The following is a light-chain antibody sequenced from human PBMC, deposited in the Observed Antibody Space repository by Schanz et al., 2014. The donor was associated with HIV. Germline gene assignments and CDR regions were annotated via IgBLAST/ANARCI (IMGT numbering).Light chain of an antibody. CDR3: QQYGSSPWT. Sequence: EIVLTQSPATVSLSPGERVTLSCRASQSISSYLAWYQQTPGQAPRLLIYGASSRATGIPDRFSGSGSGTDFTLTISRLEPEDFAVYYCQQYGSSPWTFGQGTKVEIK. CDR2: GAS. CDR1: QSISSY. V-gene: IGKV3-20*01. J-gene: IGKJ1*01.